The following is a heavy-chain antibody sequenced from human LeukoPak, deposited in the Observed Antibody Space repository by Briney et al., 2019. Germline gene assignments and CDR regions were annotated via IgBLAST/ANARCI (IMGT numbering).Heavy chain of an antibody. D-gene: IGHD3-10*01. Sequence: GGSVKVSCTASGYTFTSYGISWVRQAPGQGLEWMGWISAYNGNTNYAHKLQGRVTMTTDTSTITAYREQRSMRSDVTAVYYCARAIHGSGTIWAYYCYYYMDVWGKGTTVTVSS. CDR2: ISAYNGNT. J-gene: IGHJ6*03. V-gene: IGHV1-18*01. CDR3: ARAIHGSGTIWAYYCYYYMDV. CDR1: GYTFTSYG.